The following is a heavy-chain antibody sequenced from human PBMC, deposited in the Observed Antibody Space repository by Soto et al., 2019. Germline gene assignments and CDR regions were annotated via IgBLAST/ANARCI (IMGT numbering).Heavy chain of an antibody. D-gene: IGHD5-12*01. CDR3: AGLGSVATISGLFSY. CDR2: INHSGST. Sequence: SETLSLTCAVYGGSFSGYYWSWIRQPPGKGLEWIGEINHSGSTNYNPSLKSRVTISVDTSKNQLSLKLSSVTAADTAVYYCAGLGSVATISGLFSYWGQGTRVTVSS. CDR1: GGSFSGYY. J-gene: IGHJ4*02. V-gene: IGHV4-34*01.